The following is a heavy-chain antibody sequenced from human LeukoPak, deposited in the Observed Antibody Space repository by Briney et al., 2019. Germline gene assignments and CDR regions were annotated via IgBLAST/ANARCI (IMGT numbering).Heavy chain of an antibody. V-gene: IGHV3-21*04. J-gene: IGHJ4*02. Sequence: GGSLRLSCAASGFMFSTYTMNWVRQAPGKGLEWVSSLSSTSSYIYYADSVKGRFTISRDNSKNTLYLQMNSLRAEDTAVYYCAKVLRTAYDSSGRAFDYWGQGTLVTVSS. CDR3: AKVLRTAYDSSGRAFDY. D-gene: IGHD3-22*01. CDR1: GFMFSTYT. CDR2: LSSTSSYI.